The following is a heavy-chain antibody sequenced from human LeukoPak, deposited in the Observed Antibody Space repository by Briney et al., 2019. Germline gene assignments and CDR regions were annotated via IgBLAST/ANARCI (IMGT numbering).Heavy chain of an antibody. CDR1: GFTFSTYA. Sequence: GGSLRLSCAASGFTFSTYAMSWVRQAPGKGLEWVSGISSGSGTTYYADSVKGRFTISRDNSKNTLYLQMNSLRAGDTAVYYCATGSEYSSSWYYFDYWGQETLVTVSS. CDR3: ATGSEYSSSWYYFDY. CDR2: ISSGSGTT. J-gene: IGHJ4*02. D-gene: IGHD6-13*01. V-gene: IGHV3-23*01.